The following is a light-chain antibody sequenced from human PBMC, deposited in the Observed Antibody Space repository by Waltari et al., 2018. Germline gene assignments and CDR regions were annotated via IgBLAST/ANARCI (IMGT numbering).Light chain of an antibody. CDR3: QQSFYVPIS. CDR1: QTISTY. V-gene: IGKV1-39*01. Sequence: DIQMTQSPASLSASIGDRVIITCRASQTISTYLNWYQQKMGQAPKLLISAASTLHNGVPQRFSGSGSGTDFTLTISSVQPEDFGDYFCQQSFYVPISFGQGTRLDIK. J-gene: IGKJ5*01. CDR2: AAS.